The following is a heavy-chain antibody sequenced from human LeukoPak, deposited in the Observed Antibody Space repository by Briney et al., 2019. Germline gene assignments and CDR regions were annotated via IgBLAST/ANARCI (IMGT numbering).Heavy chain of an antibody. J-gene: IGHJ6*02. CDR2: IYYSGST. Sequence: SETLSLTGTVSGGSISSYYWSWVRQPPGKGLEWIGYIYYSGSTNYNPSLKSRVTISVDTSKNQFSLKLSSVTAADTAVYYCARDRRNYYYYGMDVWGQGTTVTVSS. V-gene: IGHV4-59*01. CDR3: ARDRRNYYYYGMDV. CDR1: GGSISSYY.